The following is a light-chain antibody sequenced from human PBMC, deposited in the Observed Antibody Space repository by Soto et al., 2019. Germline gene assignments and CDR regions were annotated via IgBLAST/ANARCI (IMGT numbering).Light chain of an antibody. CDR2: SNN. CDR1: SSNIGSNT. Sequence: QSVLTQPPSASGTPGQMVTISCYGSSSNIGSNTVNWYQQLPGTAPKLLIYSNNQRPSGVPDRFSGSKSGTSASLAISGLQSEDEADYYCAAWDDSLNAYYVFGTGTKVTVL. J-gene: IGLJ1*01. V-gene: IGLV1-44*01. CDR3: AAWDDSLNAYYV.